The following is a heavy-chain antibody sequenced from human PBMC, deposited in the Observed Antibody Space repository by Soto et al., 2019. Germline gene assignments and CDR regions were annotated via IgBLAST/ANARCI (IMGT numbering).Heavy chain of an antibody. V-gene: IGHV3-64D*06. J-gene: IGHJ4*02. D-gene: IGHD1-26*01. CDR2: ISADGSST. CDR1: GFTFSSSA. Sequence: GESLRLSCSASGFTFSSSALHWVRQAQGPGLEHVSAISADGSSTYYAASVECRFIISRDNSKYTLYLQMTDLRSEHTAIYYCVTWEDDKLYYWGQGTLVAICS. CDR3: VTWEDDKLYY.